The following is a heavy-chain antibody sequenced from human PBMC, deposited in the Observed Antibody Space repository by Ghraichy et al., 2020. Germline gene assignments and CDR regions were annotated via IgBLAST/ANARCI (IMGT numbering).Heavy chain of an antibody. CDR2: ISYSGST. D-gene: IGHD4-17*01. CDR1: GGSIFSIHW. Sequence: SETLSLTCTVSGGSIFSIHWWSWVRQPPGKGLEWIGEISYSGSTHYNPSLKSRVAMSVDKSKNQFSLNLTSLTAADTAIDYCARFFLDYGRDHWGRGTLITVSS. V-gene: IGHV4-4*02. CDR3: ARFFLDYGRDH. J-gene: IGHJ4*02.